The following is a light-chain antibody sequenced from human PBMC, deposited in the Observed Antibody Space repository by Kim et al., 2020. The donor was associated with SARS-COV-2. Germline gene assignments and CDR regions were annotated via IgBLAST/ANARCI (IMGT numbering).Light chain of an antibody. V-gene: IGKV1-27*01. J-gene: IGKJ1*01. Sequence: ASVGDRVTITCRASQGISSNVAWYQQKPGDVPKLLIYDASALLSGFPSRFSGSGSGTDFTLTISSLQPEDVATYYCQKYNGAPWTFGQGTKVDIK. CDR3: QKYNGAPWT. CDR2: DAS. CDR1: QGISSN.